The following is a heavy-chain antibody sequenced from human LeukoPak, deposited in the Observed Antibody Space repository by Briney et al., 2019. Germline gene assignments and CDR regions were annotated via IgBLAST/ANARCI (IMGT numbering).Heavy chain of an antibody. Sequence: SETLSLTCTVYGGSISIYYWSWIRQPAGKGLEWIGRIYTSGSTNYNPSLKSRVTMSVDTSKNQFSLKLSSVTAADTAVYYCARGPYSIPHMDVWGKGTTVTVSS. D-gene: IGHD4-11*01. CDR2: IYTSGST. CDR3: ARGPYSIPHMDV. V-gene: IGHV4-4*07. CDR1: GGSISIYY. J-gene: IGHJ6*03.